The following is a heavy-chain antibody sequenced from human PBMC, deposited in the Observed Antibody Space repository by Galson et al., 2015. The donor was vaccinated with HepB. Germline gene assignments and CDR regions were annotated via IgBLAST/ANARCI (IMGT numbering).Heavy chain of an antibody. CDR2: IYTSGST. V-gene: IGHV4-61*02. J-gene: IGHJ4*02. D-gene: IGHD2-2*02. CDR3: ARDHAHCSSTSCYSIVADY. Sequence: TLSLTCTVSGGSISSGSYYWSWIRQPAGKGLEWIGRIYTSGSTNYNPSLKSRVTMSVDTSKNQFSLKLSSVTAADTAVYYCARDHAHCSSTSCYSIVADYWGQGTLVTVSS. CDR1: GGSISSGSYY.